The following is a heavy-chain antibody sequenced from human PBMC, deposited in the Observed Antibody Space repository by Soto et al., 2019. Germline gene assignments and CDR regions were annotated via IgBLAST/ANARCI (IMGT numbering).Heavy chain of an antibody. CDR3: ARPDDGIYHSNHHYYYALYF. CDR2: IVPIFGTT. D-gene: IGHD1-1*01. V-gene: IGHV1-69*13. Sequence: ASVKVSCKVSGGGFRRYAISWVRQAPGQGLEWLGGIVPIFGTTNYAQKFQGRVTIVADESTSTAYMDLSSLRSDDTAVYYCARPDDGIYHSNHHYYYALYFWGQGTTVTVS. J-gene: IGHJ6*02. CDR1: GGGFRRYA.